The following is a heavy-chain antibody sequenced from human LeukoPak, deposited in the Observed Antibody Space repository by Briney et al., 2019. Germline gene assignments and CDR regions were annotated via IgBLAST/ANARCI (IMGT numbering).Heavy chain of an antibody. J-gene: IGHJ4*02. CDR3: ARDGSRRVGYSYGYSLDY. CDR2: IYYSGST. V-gene: IGHV4-39*07. CDR1: GFTFSSYA. Sequence: GSLRLSCAASGFTFSSYAMSWVRQPPGKGLEWIGSIYYSGSTYYNPSLKSRVTIPVDTSKNQFSLKLSSVTAADTAVYYCARDGSRRVGYSYGYSLDYWGQGTLVTVSS. D-gene: IGHD5-18*01.